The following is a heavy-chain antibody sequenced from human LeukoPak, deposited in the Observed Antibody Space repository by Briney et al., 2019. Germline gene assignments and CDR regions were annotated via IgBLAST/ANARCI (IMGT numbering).Heavy chain of an antibody. V-gene: IGHV3-48*02. D-gene: IGHD3-22*01. Sequence: GGSLRLSCAASGFTFSSYSMNWVRQAPGKGLEWVSYISSSSSSTIYYADSVKGRFTISRDNAKNSLYLQMSSLRDEDTAVYYCARDGEYYYDSSGYYYWGQGTLVTVSS. CDR3: ARDGEYYYDSSGYYY. CDR1: GFTFSSYS. CDR2: ISSSSSSTI. J-gene: IGHJ4*02.